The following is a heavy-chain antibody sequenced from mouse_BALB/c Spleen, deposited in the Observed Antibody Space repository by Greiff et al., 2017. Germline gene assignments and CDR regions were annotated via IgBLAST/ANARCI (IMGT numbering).Heavy chain of an antibody. Sequence: DVKLVESGGGLVQPGGSLKLSCAASGFTFSSYTMSWVRQTPEKRLEWVAYISNGGGSTYYPDTVKGRFTISRDNAKNTLYLQMSSLKSEDTAMYYCARQGYYGSRYFDYWGQGTTLTVSS. J-gene: IGHJ2*01. V-gene: IGHV5-12-2*01. CDR3: ARQGYYGSRYFDY. D-gene: IGHD1-1*01. CDR2: ISNGGGST. CDR1: GFTFSSYT.